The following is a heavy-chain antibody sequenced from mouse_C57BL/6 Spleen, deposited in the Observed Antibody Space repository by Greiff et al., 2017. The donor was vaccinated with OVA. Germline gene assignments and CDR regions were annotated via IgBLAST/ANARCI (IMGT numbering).Heavy chain of an antibody. V-gene: IGHV3-6*01. Sequence: EVHLVESGPGLVKPSQSLSLTCSVTGYSITSGYYWNWIRQFPGNKLEWMGYISYDGSNNYNPSLKNRISITRDTSKNQFFLKLNSVTTEDTATYYCARGVYYYGSSYWFAYWGQGTLVTVSA. D-gene: IGHD1-1*01. CDR1: GYSITSGYY. CDR2: ISYDGSN. J-gene: IGHJ3*01. CDR3: ARGVYYYGSSYWFAY.